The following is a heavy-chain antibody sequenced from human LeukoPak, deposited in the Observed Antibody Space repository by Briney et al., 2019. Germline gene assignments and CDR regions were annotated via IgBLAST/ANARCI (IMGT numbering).Heavy chain of an antibody. CDR1: GGSISSYC. CDR2: IYYSGST. J-gene: IGHJ6*02. Sequence: SETLSLTCTVSGGSISSYCWSWIRQPPGKGLEWIGYIYYSGSTNYNPSLKSRVTISVDTSKNQFSLKLSSVTAADTAVYYCARGVPPSYSSGWYRDYYYYGMDVWGQGTTVTVSS. V-gene: IGHV4-59*01. CDR3: ARGVPPSYSSGWYRDYYYYGMDV. D-gene: IGHD6-19*01.